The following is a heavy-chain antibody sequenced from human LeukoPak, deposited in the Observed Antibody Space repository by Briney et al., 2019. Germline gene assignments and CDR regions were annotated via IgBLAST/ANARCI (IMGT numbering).Heavy chain of an antibody. Sequence: RPGGSLRLSCAASGFTFRTYATNWVRQAPGKGLEWVSSISDSTTYIYYADSVKGRFTISRDNAKNSLYLQMNSLRAEDTAVYYCARDSRSGGFDYWGQGTLVTVSS. D-gene: IGHD6-6*01. J-gene: IGHJ4*02. V-gene: IGHV3-21*01. CDR1: GFTFRTYA. CDR3: ARDSRSGGFDY. CDR2: ISDSTTYI.